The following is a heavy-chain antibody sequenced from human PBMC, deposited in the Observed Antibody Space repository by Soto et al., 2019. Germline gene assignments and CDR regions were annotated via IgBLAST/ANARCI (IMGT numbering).Heavy chain of an antibody. CDR1: GYTFTSHG. D-gene: IGHD3-10*01. CDR3: ARMVRGSNIDYYHYMDV. CDR2: ISAYNGDT. Sequence: QVQLVQSGAEVKKPGASVKVSCKASGYTFTSHGISWVRQAPGQGLEWMGWISAYNGDTNYAQKLQGRVTVTTDTSTSTAYMELRSLRSEDTAVYYFARMVRGSNIDYYHYMDVWGKRTTVTVSS. V-gene: IGHV1-18*01. J-gene: IGHJ6*03.